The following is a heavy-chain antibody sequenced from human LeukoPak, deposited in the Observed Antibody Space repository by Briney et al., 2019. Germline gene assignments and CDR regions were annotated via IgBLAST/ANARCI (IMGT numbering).Heavy chain of an antibody. J-gene: IGHJ4*02. CDR1: GFTFDDYG. CDR3: ARDNGYDYVWGTPHY. CDR2: INWNGGST. D-gene: IGHD3-16*01. V-gene: IGHV3-20*04. Sequence: GGSLRLSCAASGFTFDDYGMSWVRHAPGKGLEWVSGINWNGGSTGYADSVKGRFTISRDNSKNTLYLQMNSLRAEDTAVYYCARDNGYDYVWGTPHYWGQGTLVTVSS.